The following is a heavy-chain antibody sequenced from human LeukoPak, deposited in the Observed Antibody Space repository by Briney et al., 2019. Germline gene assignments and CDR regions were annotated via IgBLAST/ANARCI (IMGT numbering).Heavy chain of an antibody. CDR1: GFTFSDYY. V-gene: IGHV3-11*01. J-gene: IGHJ4*02. CDR2: ISSSGSTI. D-gene: IGHD3-22*01. Sequence: PGGSLRLSCAASGFTFSDYYMSWIRQAPGKGLEWVSYISSSGSTIYYADSVKGRFTISRDNAKNSLYLQMNSLRAEDTAVYYCAKRPHYDSSGTFDYWGQGTLVTVSS. CDR3: AKRPHYDSSGTFDY.